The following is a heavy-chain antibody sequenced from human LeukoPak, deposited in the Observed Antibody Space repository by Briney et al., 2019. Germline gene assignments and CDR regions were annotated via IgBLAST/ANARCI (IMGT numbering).Heavy chain of an antibody. Sequence: SETLSLTCAVYGGSFSGYYWSWIRQPPGKGLEWIGEINHSGSTNYNPSLKSRVTISVDTSKNQFSLKLSSVTAADTAVYYCAGTIGYCSSTSCSYWFDPWGQGTLVTVSS. D-gene: IGHD2-2*01. CDR3: AGTIGYCSSTSCSYWFDP. J-gene: IGHJ5*02. CDR1: GGSFSGYY. CDR2: INHSGST. V-gene: IGHV4-34*01.